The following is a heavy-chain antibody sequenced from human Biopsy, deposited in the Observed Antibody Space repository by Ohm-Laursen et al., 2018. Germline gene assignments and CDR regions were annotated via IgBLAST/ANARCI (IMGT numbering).Heavy chain of an antibody. D-gene: IGHD3-3*01. Sequence: GASVKVSCKGSEFSFSRYDMHWVRQAPGRGLEWMGIISPSGGGTMDTQKFQDRLTMTRDTSTSTVHMELRSLRSDDTAVYYCARDQVQGVVMTSDYHYGMDVWGQGTKVTVSS. J-gene: IGHJ6*02. CDR2: ISPSGGGT. CDR1: EFSFSRYD. V-gene: IGHV1-46*01. CDR3: ARDQVQGVVMTSDYHYGMDV.